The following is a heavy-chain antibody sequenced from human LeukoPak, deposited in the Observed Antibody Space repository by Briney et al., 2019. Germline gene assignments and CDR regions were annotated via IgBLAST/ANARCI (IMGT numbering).Heavy chain of an antibody. Sequence: PSETLSLTCTVSGGSISSYYWSWIRQPAEKALQRIGRIYTSGSTNYNPSLKSRVTMSVDTSKNQFSLKLSSVTAADTAVYYCARDGNDFWSGYYSGIDPWGQGTLVTVSS. V-gene: IGHV4-4*07. CDR2: IYTSGST. J-gene: IGHJ5*02. CDR1: GGSISSYY. CDR3: ARDGNDFWSGYYSGIDP. D-gene: IGHD3-3*01.